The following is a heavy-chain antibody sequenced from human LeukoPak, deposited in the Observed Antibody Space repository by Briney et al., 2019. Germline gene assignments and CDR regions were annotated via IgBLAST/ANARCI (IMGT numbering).Heavy chain of an antibody. V-gene: IGHV4-34*01. J-gene: IGHJ6*02. CDR3: ARLSGYYYYGMDV. CDR1: GGSFSGYY. CDR2: INHSGST. Sequence: PSETLSLTCAVYGGSFSGYYWSGIRQPPGKGLEWIGEINHSGSTNYNPSLKSRVTISVDTSKNQFSLKLSSVTAADTAVYYCARLSGYYYYGMDVWGQGTTVTVSS.